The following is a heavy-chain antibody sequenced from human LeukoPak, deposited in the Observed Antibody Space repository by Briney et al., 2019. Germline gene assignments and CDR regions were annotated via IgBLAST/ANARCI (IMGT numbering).Heavy chain of an antibody. J-gene: IGHJ4*02. D-gene: IGHD6-25*01. CDR2: IFPIFGTA. Sequence: SVKVSCVASGGTFSSYAICWGRQAPGQGLECMGGIFPIFGTADYAQKFQGRVTITTDESTSTAYMELSSMRSEDTAVYYCARAAATALHFDYWGQGTLVTVSS. CDR3: ARAAATALHFDY. V-gene: IGHV1-69*05. CDR1: GGTFSSYA.